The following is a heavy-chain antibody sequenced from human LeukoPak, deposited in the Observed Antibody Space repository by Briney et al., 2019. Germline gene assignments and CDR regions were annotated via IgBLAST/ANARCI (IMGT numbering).Heavy chain of an antibody. CDR3: ARRSGSSDFDY. J-gene: IGHJ4*02. CDR2: INPGDSDT. Sequence: GESLKISCQVSGYSFASYWIAWVRQMPGKDLEWMGIINPGDSDTTYSQSFQGQVTISADKSISTAHLHWSSLKASDTAMYYCARRSGSSDFDYWGQGTLVIVSS. V-gene: IGHV5-51*01. CDR1: GYSFASYW. D-gene: IGHD1-26*01.